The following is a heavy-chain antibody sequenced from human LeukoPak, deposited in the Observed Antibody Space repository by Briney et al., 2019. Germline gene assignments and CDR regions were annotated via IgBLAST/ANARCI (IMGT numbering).Heavy chain of an antibody. J-gene: IGHJ4*02. CDR1: GGSISSSGYY. Sequence: PSETLSLTCTASGGSISSSGYYWGWIRQPPGKGLEWIASINYSGTTYYNPSLKSRVTISEDGSKNQSSLKLSSVTAADTAVYYCARLRDGRWLLEYWGQGTLVTVSS. D-gene: IGHD5-24*01. V-gene: IGHV4-39*01. CDR2: INYSGTT. CDR3: ARLRDGRWLLEY.